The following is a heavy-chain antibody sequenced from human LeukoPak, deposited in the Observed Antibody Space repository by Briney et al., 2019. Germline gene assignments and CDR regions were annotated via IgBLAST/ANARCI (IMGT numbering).Heavy chain of an antibody. CDR3: AKDSLLRASYYFDY. J-gene: IGHJ4*02. D-gene: IGHD3-10*01. V-gene: IGHV3-23*01. CDR2: ITGSGGTT. CDR1: GFTFNTYA. Sequence: GGSLRLSGAASGFTFNTYAMSWVRQAPGKGLEWVSTITGSGGTTYYADSVKRRFTISRDNSKNTLYLQLNSLRAEDTAKYYCAKDSLLRASYYFDYWGQGTLVTVSS.